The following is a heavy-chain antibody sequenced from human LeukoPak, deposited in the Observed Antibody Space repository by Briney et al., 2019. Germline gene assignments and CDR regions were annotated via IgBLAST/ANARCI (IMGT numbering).Heavy chain of an antibody. CDR2: INSDGSST. CDR3: ASGPVLLWLGELLV. D-gene: IGHD3-10*01. V-gene: IGHV3-74*01. J-gene: IGHJ4*02. Sequence: GGSLRLSCAASGFTFGSYWMHWVRQAPGKGLVWVSRINSDGSSTSYADSVMGRFTISRDNVKNTLYLQMNSLRAEDTAVYYCASGPVLLWLGELLVWGQGTLVTVSS. CDR1: GFTFGSYW.